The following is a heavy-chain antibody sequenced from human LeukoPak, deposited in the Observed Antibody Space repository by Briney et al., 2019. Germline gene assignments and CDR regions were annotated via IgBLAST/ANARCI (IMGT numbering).Heavy chain of an antibody. D-gene: IGHD3-10*02. Sequence: PGGSLRLSCAASGFTFSSYWMSWVRQAPGKGLEWVAVIWYDGSNKYYADSVKGRFTISRDNAKNSLYLQMNSLRAEDTAVYYCARDAVVRGVIPEWGQGTLVTVSS. CDR3: ARDAVVRGVIPE. J-gene: IGHJ4*02. V-gene: IGHV3-33*08. CDR2: IWYDGSNK. CDR1: GFTFSSYW.